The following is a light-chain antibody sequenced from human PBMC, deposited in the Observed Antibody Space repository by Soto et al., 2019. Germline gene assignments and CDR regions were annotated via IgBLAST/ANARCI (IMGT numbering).Light chain of an antibody. Sequence: EIVLTQSPATLSFSPGERATLSCRASQSVSRYLAWYQQKPGQAPRLLIYDASNRATGIPARFSGSGSGTDFTLTITSLEPEDFAVYYCQHRRVWPVSFGQGTRREIK. J-gene: IGKJ5*01. V-gene: IGKV3-11*01. CDR2: DAS. CDR3: QHRRVWPVS. CDR1: QSVSRY.